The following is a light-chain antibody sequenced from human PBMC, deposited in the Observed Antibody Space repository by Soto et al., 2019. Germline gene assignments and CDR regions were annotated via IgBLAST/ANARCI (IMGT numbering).Light chain of an antibody. CDR3: QQYNNWPRT. Sequence: IVMAQSPAALSVSPWERATLSCRASQSVSSNLAWYQQKPGQAPRLLIYGASTRATGIPARFSGSGSGTEFTLTISSLQSEDFAVYYCQQYNNWPRTFGGGTKVDI. CDR1: QSVSSN. CDR2: GAS. J-gene: IGKJ4*01. V-gene: IGKV3-15*01.